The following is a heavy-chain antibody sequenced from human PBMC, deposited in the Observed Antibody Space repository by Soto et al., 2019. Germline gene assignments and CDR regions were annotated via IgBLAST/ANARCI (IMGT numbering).Heavy chain of an antibody. CDR2: ISAYNGNT. Sequence: ASVKVSCKASGYTLTSYGISWVRQAPGQGLERMGWISAYNGNTNYAQKLQGRVTMTTDTSTSTAYMELRSLTSDDTAVYYCARDAGPGLFDYWGQGTLVTVSS. V-gene: IGHV1-18*01. CDR1: GYTLTSYG. D-gene: IGHD6-13*01. J-gene: IGHJ4*02. CDR3: ARDAGPGLFDY.